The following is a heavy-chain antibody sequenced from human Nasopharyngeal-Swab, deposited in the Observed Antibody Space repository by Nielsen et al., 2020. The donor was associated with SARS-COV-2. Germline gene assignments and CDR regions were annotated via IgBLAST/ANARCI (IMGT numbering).Heavy chain of an antibody. J-gene: IGHJ6*02. CDR3: AKVVAAHYYYYGMDV. Sequence: PGKGLEWVSDISWNSGSMGYADSVKGRFTISRDNAKNSLYLQMNSLRAEDTALYYCAKVVAAHYYYYGMDVWGQGTTVTVSS. D-gene: IGHD2-15*01. CDR2: ISWNSGSM. V-gene: IGHV3-9*01.